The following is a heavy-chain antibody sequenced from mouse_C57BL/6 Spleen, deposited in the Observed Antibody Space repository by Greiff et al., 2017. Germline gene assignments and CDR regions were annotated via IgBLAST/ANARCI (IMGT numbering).Heavy chain of an antibody. CDR3: ARYRLNYFDY. CDR1: GYSFTGYF. V-gene: IGHV1-20*01. CDR2: INPYNGDT. J-gene: IGHJ2*01. Sequence: EVQRVESGPELVKPGDSVKISCKASGYSFTGYFMNWVMQSHGKSLEWIGRINPYNGDTFYNQKFKGKATLTVDKSSSTAHMELRSLTSEDSAVYYCARYRLNYFDYWGQGTTLTVSS. D-gene: IGHD2-14*01.